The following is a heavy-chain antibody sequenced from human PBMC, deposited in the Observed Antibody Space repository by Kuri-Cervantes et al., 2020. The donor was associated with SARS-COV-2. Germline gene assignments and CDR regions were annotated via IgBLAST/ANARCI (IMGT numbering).Heavy chain of an antibody. CDR1: GFTFSSYG. CDR3: ARDRKYYDFWSGPNYYMDV. D-gene: IGHD3-3*01. J-gene: IGHJ6*03. V-gene: IGHV3-30*02. CDR2: IRYDGSNK. Sequence: GESLKISCAASGFTFSSYGMHWVRQAPGKGLEWVAFIRYDGSNKYYADSVKGRFTIPRDNAKNSLYLQMNSLRAEDTAVYYCARDRKYYDFWSGPNYYMDVWGKGTTVTVSS.